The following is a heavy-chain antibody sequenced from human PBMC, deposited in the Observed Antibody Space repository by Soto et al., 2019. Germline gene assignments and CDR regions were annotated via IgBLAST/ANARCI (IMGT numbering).Heavy chain of an antibody. D-gene: IGHD3-9*01. V-gene: IGHV4-4*07. Sequence: PSETLSLTCTVSGGSISSYYWSWIRQPAGKGLEWIGRIYTSGSTNYNPSLKSRVTMSVDTSKNQFSLKLSSVTAADTAVYYCARGTDVLRHFDFYVMDVWGQGTRVTVSS. J-gene: IGHJ6*02. CDR1: GGSISSYY. CDR2: IYTSGST. CDR3: ARGTDVLRHFDFYVMDV.